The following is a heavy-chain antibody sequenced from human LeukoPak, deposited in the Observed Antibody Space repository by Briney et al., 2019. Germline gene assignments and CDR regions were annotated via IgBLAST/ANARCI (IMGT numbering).Heavy chain of an antibody. CDR3: ARGLGSYDGFDP. CDR1: GGSISSHY. D-gene: IGHD5-12*01. J-gene: IGHJ5*02. CDR2: IYYSGGT. V-gene: IGHV4-59*11. Sequence: SETLSLTCTVSGGSISSHYWSWIRQPPGKGLEWIGYIYYSGGTNYNPSLKSRVTISVDTSKNQFSLKLSSVTAADTAVYYCARGLGSYDGFDPWGQGTLVTVSS.